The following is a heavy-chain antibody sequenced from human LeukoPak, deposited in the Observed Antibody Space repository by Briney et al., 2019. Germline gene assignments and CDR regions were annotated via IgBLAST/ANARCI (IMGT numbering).Heavy chain of an antibody. CDR2: IIPILGIA. CDR3: ARRRAEGGGNGLYNWFDP. CDR1: GGTFSSYA. Sequence: SVKVSCKASGGTFSSYAISWVRQAPGQGLEWVGRIIPILGIANYAQKFQGRVTITADKSTSTAYMELSSLRSEDTAVYYCARRRAEGGGNGLYNWFDPWGQGTLFTVSS. J-gene: IGHJ5*02. D-gene: IGHD2-8*01. V-gene: IGHV1-69*04.